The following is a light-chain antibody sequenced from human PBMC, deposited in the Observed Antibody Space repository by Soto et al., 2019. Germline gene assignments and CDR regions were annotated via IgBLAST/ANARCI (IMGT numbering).Light chain of an antibody. J-gene: IGLJ2*01. CDR2: EVS. CDR1: SSDVGGYNS. CDR3: SSYTSSSPLV. Sequence: QSALTQPASVSGSPGQSITISCTGTSSDVGGYNSVSWYQQYPGKAPKLMISEVSNRPSGVSNRFSGSKSGNTASLTISGLQAEDEADYYCSSYTSSSPLVFGGGTKLTVL. V-gene: IGLV2-14*01.